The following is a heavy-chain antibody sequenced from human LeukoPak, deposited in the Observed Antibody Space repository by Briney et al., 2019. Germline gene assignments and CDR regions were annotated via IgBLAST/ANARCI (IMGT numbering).Heavy chain of an antibody. CDR1: GFTFSSYG. Sequence: GGSLRLSCSASGFTFSSYGMHWVRQAPGKGLEWVAFIRYDGSNKYYADSVKGRFTISRDNSKNTLYLQMNSLRAEDTAVYYCARDSTYYDILTGLSSRGGFDPWGQGTLVTVSS. J-gene: IGHJ5*02. CDR3: ARDSTYYDILTGLSSRGGFDP. CDR2: IRYDGSNK. D-gene: IGHD3-9*01. V-gene: IGHV3-30*02.